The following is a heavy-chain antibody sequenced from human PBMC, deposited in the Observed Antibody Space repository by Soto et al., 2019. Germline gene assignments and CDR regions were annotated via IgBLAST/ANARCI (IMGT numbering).Heavy chain of an antibody. V-gene: IGHV4-59*01. J-gene: IGHJ4*02. D-gene: IGHD4-17*01. CDR2: IYYSGST. CDR3: ARVEPYGDYMYYFDY. Sequence: SETLSLTCTVSGGSISSYYWSWIRQPPGKGLEWIGYIYYSGSTNYNPSLKSRVTIPVDTSKNQFSLKLSSVTAADTAVYYCARVEPYGDYMYYFDYWGQGTLVTVSS. CDR1: GGSISSYY.